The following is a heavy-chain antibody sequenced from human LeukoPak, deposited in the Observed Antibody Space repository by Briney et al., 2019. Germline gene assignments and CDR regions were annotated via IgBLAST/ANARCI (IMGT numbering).Heavy chain of an antibody. CDR2: INHSGST. CDR1: GGSFSGYY. Sequence: SETLSLTCAVYGGSFSGYYWCWIRQPPGKGLEWIGEINHSGSTNYNPSLKSRVTISVDTSKNQFSLKLSSVTAADTAVYYCARGLGGNSVWGQGTLVTVSS. D-gene: IGHD4-23*01. J-gene: IGHJ4*02. CDR3: ARGLGGNSV. V-gene: IGHV4-34*01.